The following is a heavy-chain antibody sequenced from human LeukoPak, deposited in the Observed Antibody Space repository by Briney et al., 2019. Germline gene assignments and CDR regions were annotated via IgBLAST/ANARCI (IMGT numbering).Heavy chain of an antibody. Sequence: PSETLSLTCTVSGGSISSYYWSWIRQPPGKGLEWIGYIYTSGSTNYNPSLKSRVTISVDTSKNQFSLKLSSVTAADTAVYYCAREGQAAARNWFDPWGQGTLVTVSS. D-gene: IGHD6-13*01. CDR3: AREGQAAARNWFDP. V-gene: IGHV4-4*09. J-gene: IGHJ5*02. CDR2: IYTSGST. CDR1: GGSISSYY.